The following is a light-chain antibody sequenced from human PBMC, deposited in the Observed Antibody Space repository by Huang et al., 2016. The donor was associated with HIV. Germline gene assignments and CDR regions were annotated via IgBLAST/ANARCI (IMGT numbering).Light chain of an antibody. Sequence: DIQMTQSPTSLSASVGDRLTITCRASQTISTYLNWYQQKPGKAPNLLIYATSTLQSGVPSRFSGIGSGTDFTLTISNLQPEDFATYYCQQSYSTPRTFGQGTKVEIE. CDR2: ATS. V-gene: IGKV1-39*01. CDR3: QQSYSTPRT. J-gene: IGKJ1*01. CDR1: QTISTY.